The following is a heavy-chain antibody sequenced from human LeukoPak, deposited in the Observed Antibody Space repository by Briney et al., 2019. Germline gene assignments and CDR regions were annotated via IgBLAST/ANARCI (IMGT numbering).Heavy chain of an antibody. Sequence: GGSLRLSCAASGFTSSTYEMNWVRQAPGKGLEWISTISGSGTSKYRADSVKGRLTFFRDNSRGTLHVQMNNLRAEDTAVYYCARSLTHGVGDYWGQGTLVTVSS. J-gene: IGHJ4*02. V-gene: IGHV3-23*01. D-gene: IGHD3-3*01. CDR2: ISGSGTSK. CDR1: GFTSSTYE. CDR3: ARSLTHGVGDY.